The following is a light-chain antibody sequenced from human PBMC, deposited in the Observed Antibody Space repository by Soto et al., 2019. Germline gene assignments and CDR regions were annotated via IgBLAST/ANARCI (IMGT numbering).Light chain of an antibody. V-gene: IGLV2-18*01. CDR2: EVS. Sequence: LTQPPSVSGSPGQSVTISCTGTSSDVGSYNRVSWYQQPPGTAPKLMIYEVSNRPSGVPDRFSGSKSGNTASLTISGLQAEDEADYYCSLYTSSSTYVFGTGTKVTVL. CDR3: SLYTSSSTYV. CDR1: SSDVGSYNR. J-gene: IGLJ1*01.